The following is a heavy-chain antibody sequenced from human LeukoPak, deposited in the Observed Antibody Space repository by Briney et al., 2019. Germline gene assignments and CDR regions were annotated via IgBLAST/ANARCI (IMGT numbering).Heavy chain of an antibody. CDR3: ARHDRIPVAGLDYCYPMDV. CDR1: GGSISSYY. V-gene: IGHV4-59*08. D-gene: IGHD6-19*01. CDR2: IYYSGSTRT. Sequence: SETLSLTCTVSGGSISSYYWSWIRQPPGKGLEWIAYIYYSGSTRTNYNPSLKSRVTISIDTAKNQFSLKLTSVTAADTAVYYCARHDRIPVAGLDYCYPMDVWGQGTTVTVSS. J-gene: IGHJ6*02.